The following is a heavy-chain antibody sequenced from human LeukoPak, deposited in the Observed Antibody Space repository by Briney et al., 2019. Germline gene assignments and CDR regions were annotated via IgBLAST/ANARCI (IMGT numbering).Heavy chain of an antibody. J-gene: IGHJ4*02. Sequence: SETLSLTCTVSGGSISSYYWSWIRQPAGKGLEWIGRIYTSGSTNYNPSLKSRVTMSVDTSKNQFSLKLSSVTAADTAVYHCARDGRYYGSSGYYYYLDYWGQGTLVTVSS. D-gene: IGHD3-22*01. CDR2: IYTSGST. V-gene: IGHV4-4*07. CDR3: ARDGRYYGSSGYYYYLDY. CDR1: GGSISSYY.